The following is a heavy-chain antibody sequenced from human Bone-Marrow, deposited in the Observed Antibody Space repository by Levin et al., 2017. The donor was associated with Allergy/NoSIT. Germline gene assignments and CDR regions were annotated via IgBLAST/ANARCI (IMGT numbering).Heavy chain of an antibody. V-gene: IGHV3-11*04. J-gene: IGHJ1*01. CDR1: GFTFSGSY. D-gene: IGHD2-15*01. CDR3: ASVGYCTADRCFPWPLQR. CDR2: ISSIGDTK. Sequence: GGSLRLSCEASGFTFSGSYMTWVRQAPGKGLEWISYISSIGDTKYYADSVKGRFTISRDNAKNSLYLQMNSLRAEDTAVYYCASVGYCTADRCFPWPLQRWGQGTLVTVSS.